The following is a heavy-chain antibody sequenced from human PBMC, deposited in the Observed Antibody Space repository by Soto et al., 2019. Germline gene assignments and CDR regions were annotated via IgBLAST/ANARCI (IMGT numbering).Heavy chain of an antibody. CDR1: GFTFSSYS. Sequence: EVQLVESGGGLVKPGGSLRLSCAASGFTFSSYSMNWVRQAPGKGLEWVSSISSSSSYIYYADSVKGRFTITRDNAKNSRYLQMNRLRAEDADVYYCARYDLWSGSPGVWGKGTTVTVSS. CDR2: ISSSSSYI. J-gene: IGHJ6*04. D-gene: IGHD3-3*01. V-gene: IGHV3-21*01. CDR3: ARYDLWSGSPGV.